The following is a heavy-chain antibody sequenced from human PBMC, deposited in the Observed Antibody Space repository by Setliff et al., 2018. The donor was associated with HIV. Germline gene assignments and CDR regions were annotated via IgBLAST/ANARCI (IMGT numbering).Heavy chain of an antibody. V-gene: IGHV4-34*01. CDR2: INHSGST. Sequence: SETLSLTCAVYGGSFSGSYWSWIRQPPGKDPEWIGEINHSGSTNYNPSLKSRVTISVDTSKTQFSLKLSSVIAADTAVYYCTTSTVAGLFDYWDQGAPVTVSS. CDR1: GGSFSGSY. J-gene: IGHJ4*02. CDR3: TTSTVAGLFDY. D-gene: IGHD6-19*01.